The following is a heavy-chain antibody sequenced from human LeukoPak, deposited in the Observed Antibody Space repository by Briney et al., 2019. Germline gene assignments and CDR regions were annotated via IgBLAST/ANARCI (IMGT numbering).Heavy chain of an antibody. V-gene: IGHV3-30*02. CDR2: IRYDGSNK. J-gene: IGHJ4*02. CDR1: GFTFSSYG. Sequence: GGSLRLSCAASGFTFSSYGMHWVRQAPGKGLEWVAFIRYDGSNKYYADSVRGRFTISRDNSKNTPYLQMNSLRAEDTAVYYCAKDLLLWFGELSIDYWGQGTLVTVSS. CDR3: AKDLLLWFGELSIDY. D-gene: IGHD3-10*01.